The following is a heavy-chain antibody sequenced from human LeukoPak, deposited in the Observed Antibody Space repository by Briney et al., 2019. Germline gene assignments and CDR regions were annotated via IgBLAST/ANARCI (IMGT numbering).Heavy chain of an antibody. CDR3: ARLQMATISGSWRHFDY. V-gene: IGHV4-59*01. J-gene: IGHJ4*02. CDR1: GDSISSYY. CDR2: IYYSEST. Sequence: SETLSLTCIVSGDSISSYYWSWIRQPPGKGLEWIGYIYYSESTNYNPSLKSRVTISVDTSKNQFSLKLSSVTAADTAVYYCARLQMATISGSWRHFDYWGQGTLVTVSS. D-gene: IGHD5-24*01.